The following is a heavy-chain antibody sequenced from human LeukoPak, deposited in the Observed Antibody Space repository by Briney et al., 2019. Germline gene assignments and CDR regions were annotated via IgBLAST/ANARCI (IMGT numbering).Heavy chain of an antibody. D-gene: IGHD1-1*01. CDR2: MNPNSGNT. CDR3: ARVLATGTTRFAY. CDR1: GYTFTSYD. J-gene: IGHJ4*02. Sequence: ASVKVSCKASGYTFTSYDINWVRQATGQGLEWMGWMNPNSGNTGYAQKFQGRVTITRNTSISTAYMELSSLRSADPAVYYCARVLATGTTRFAYWGQGTLVTVSS. V-gene: IGHV1-8*03.